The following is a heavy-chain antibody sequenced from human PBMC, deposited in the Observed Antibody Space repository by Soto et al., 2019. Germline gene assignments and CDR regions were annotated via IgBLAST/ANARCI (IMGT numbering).Heavy chain of an antibody. Sequence: PGESLKISCNASGYSFTNYWIGWVRQMPGKGLEWMAIIYPGDSDARYRPSFQGQVTISADKSINTAYLQWSSLKASDTAMYYCARSRITGATWSFDKWGQGTLVTVSS. V-gene: IGHV5-51*01. CDR1: GYSFTNYW. J-gene: IGHJ4*02. CDR2: IYPGDSDA. D-gene: IGHD1-20*01. CDR3: ARSRITGATWSFDK.